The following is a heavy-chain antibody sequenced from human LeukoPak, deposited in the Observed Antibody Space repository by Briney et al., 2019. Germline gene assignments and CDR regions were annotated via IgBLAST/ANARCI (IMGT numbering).Heavy chain of an antibody. V-gene: IGHV3-23*01. D-gene: IGHD6-19*01. CDR2: ISGSGGTT. Sequence: PGGSLRLSCAASGFTFSSYAMSWVRQAPGKGLEWVSSISGSGGTTYYADSVKGRFTISRDNPNNTLDLQMNSLTAEDTAVYYCAEGPVAVAGYYFDHWGQGTLVTVSS. CDR3: AEGPVAVAGYYFDH. CDR1: GFTFSSYA. J-gene: IGHJ4*02.